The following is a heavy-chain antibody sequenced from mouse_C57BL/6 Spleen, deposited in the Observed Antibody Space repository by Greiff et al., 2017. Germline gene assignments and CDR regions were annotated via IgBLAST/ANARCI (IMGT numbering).Heavy chain of an antibody. D-gene: IGHD2-4*01. V-gene: IGHV1-52*01. Sequence: QVQLQQPGAELVRPGSSVKLSCKASGYTFTSYWMPWVKQRPIQGLEWIGNIDTSGSKTNYNHTFKDKATLTVDKSSSTAYMQLSSLTSEDSAVYYCARTPYYYDDFGDDYFDYWGQSTTLTFSS. CDR2: IDTSGSKT. CDR1: GYTFTSYW. J-gene: IGHJ2*01. CDR3: ARTPYYYDDFGDDYFDY.